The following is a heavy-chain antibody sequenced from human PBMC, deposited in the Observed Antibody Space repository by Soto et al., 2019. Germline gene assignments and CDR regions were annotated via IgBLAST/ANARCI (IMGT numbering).Heavy chain of an antibody. CDR3: AKDRSISSSWMNWFDP. D-gene: IGHD6-13*01. CDR2: ISYDGSNK. J-gene: IGHJ5*02. Sequence: GGSLRLSCAASGFTFSSYGMHWVRQAPGKGLEWVAVISYDGSNKYYADSVKGRFTISRDNSKNTLYLQMSSLRAEDTAVYYCAKDRSISSSWMNWFDPWGQGTLVTVSS. CDR1: GFTFSSYG. V-gene: IGHV3-30*18.